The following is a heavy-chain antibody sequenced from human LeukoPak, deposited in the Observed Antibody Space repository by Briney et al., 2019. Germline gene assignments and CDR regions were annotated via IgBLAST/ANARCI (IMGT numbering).Heavy chain of an antibody. CDR2: ISSSSDYT. CDR3: ARDPPGDGGVTLDY. D-gene: IGHD2-8*02. CDR1: GFTFSDYY. Sequence: GGSLRLSCAASGFTFSDYYMNWIRQAPGKGLEWISYISSSSDYTTYADSVKGRFTISRDNSKNSLYLQMNSLRAEDSAVYYCARDPPGDGGVTLDYWGQGILVTVSS. J-gene: IGHJ4*02. V-gene: IGHV3-11*05.